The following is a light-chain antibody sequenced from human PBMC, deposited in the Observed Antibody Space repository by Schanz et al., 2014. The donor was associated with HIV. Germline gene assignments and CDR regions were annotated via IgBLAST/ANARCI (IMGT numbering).Light chain of an antibody. CDR1: SSHNRENY. V-gene: IGLV1-51*01. J-gene: IGLJ2*01. CDR2: DNN. CDR3: VTWDSSLSVVV. Sequence: SVLTQPPSVSAAPGQKVAISCSGGSSHNRENYRSWAQQFPGTAPKLLIYDNNRRPSGIPGRFSGAKSGTSATLGITGLQTGDEADYYCVTWDSSLSVVVFGGGTKLTVL.